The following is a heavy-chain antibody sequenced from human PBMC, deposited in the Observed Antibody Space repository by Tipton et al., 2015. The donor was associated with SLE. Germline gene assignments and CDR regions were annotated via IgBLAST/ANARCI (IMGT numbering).Heavy chain of an antibody. V-gene: IGHV3-30*18. CDR1: GFTFSSYG. CDR2: IWYDGSKK. D-gene: IGHD6-13*01. J-gene: IGHJ4*02. CDR3: AKDKSWAAAAGGFDY. Sequence: SLRLSCAASGFTFSSYGMHWVRQAPGKGLEWVAVIWYDGSKKYYADSVKGRFTISRDNSKNTLYLQMNGMRVDDTAVYYCAKDKSWAAAAGGFDYWGQGALVTVSS.